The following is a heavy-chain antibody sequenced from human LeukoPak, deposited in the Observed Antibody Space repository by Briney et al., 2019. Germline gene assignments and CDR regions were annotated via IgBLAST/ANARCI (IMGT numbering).Heavy chain of an antibody. CDR1: GGSFSGYY. J-gene: IGHJ6*04. CDR3: ARGDRGSGRRLTSNYYYGMDV. Sequence: PSETLSLTCAVYGGSFSGYYWSWIRQPPGKGLEWIGEINHSGSTNYNPSLKSRVTISVDTSKNQFSLKLSSVTAADTAVYYCARGDRGSGRRLTSNYYYGMDVWGKGTTVTVSS. D-gene: IGHD3-10*01. V-gene: IGHV4-34*01. CDR2: INHSGST.